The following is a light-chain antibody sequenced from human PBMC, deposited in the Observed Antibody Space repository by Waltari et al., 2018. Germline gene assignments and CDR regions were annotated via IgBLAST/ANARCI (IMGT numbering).Light chain of an antibody. J-gene: IGKJ1*01. CDR2: GAS. Sequence: EIVLTQSPGTLSLSPGGRATLSCRASQSVTSNYLAWYQQKPGQAPRLCMFGASTRATGIPDRFSGSGSGTDFTLNISRLEPEDFAVYYCQKYGTSPRTFGQGTKVEIK. V-gene: IGKV3-20*01. CDR3: QKYGTSPRT. CDR1: QSVTSNY.